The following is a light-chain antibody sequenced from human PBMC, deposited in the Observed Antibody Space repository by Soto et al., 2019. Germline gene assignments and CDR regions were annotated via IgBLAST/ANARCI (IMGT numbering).Light chain of an antibody. V-gene: IGLV2-14*01. CDR3: FSYTSSGTYV. CDR1: SXDVGNYKY. J-gene: IGLJ1*01. Sequence: QSALTQPASVSGSPGQSNTISCTGTSXDVGNYKYVSWYQQHPGKAPKLMIYEVSNRPSGVSNRFSGSKSGNTASLTISGLQAEDETDYYCFSYTSSGTYVFGTGTKVTVL. CDR2: EVS.